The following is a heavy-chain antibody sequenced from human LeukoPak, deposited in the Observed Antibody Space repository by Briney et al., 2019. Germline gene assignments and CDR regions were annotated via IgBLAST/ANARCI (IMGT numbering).Heavy chain of an antibody. CDR1: GFTFSGYG. CDR2: ISRGSDDI. D-gene: IGHD3-16*01. V-gene: IGHV3-48*01. CDR3: ARDPHSGLTRFW. J-gene: IGHJ4*02. Sequence: GASLRLSCAASGFTFSGYGTNWVRQAPGKGLEWVSYISRGSDDIRYADSVRGRFTISRDNAKNSLSLQMNSLRADDTAVYYGARDPHSGLTRFWGGQGTLVTVSS.